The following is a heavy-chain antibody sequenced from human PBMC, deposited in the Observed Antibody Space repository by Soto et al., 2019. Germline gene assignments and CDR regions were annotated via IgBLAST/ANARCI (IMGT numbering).Heavy chain of an antibody. D-gene: IGHD3-22*01. CDR2: IIPNFGTA. CDR3: ASHYDSSGYYYRGLDY. J-gene: IGHJ4*02. Sequence: QVQLVQSGAEVKKPGSSVKVSCKASGGTFSSYAISWVRQAPGQGLEWMGGIIPNFGTADYAQKFQGRVTITADESTSTAYMELSSLRSEDTAVYYCASHYDSSGYYYRGLDYWGQGTLVTVSS. CDR1: GGTFSSYA. V-gene: IGHV1-69*12.